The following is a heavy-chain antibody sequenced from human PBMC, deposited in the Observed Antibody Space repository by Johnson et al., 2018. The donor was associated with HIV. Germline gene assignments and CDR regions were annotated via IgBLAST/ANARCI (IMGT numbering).Heavy chain of an antibody. CDR2: IWYDGTIK. D-gene: IGHD5-24*01. Sequence: QVQLVESGGGVVQPGRSLRLSCAASGFTFSSYGMHWVRQAPGKGLEWVAVIWYDGTIKYDADSVRGRFIISRDNSKNTLYLQMNSLRAEDTAVYYCARDQYDRGDGAFDIWGQGTMVTVSS. CDR3: ARDQYDRGDGAFDI. V-gene: IGHV3-33*01. CDR1: GFTFSSYG. J-gene: IGHJ3*02.